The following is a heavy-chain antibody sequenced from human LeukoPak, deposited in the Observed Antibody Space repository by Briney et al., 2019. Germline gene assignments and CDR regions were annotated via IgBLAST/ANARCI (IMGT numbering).Heavy chain of an antibody. V-gene: IGHV3-30*02. CDR3: AKIGSELWFGEDRYYFDY. Sequence: TGGSLRLSCAASGFTFSSYGMHWVRQAPGKGLEWVAFIRYDGSNKYYADSVKGRFTISRDNSKNTLYLQMNSLRAEDTAVYYCAKIGSELWFGEDRYYFDYWGQGTLVTVSS. J-gene: IGHJ4*02. CDR1: GFTFSSYG. D-gene: IGHD3-10*01. CDR2: IRYDGSNK.